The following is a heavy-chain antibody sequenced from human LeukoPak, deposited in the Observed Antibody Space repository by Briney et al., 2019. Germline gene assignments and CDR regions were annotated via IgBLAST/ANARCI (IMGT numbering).Heavy chain of an antibody. Sequence: GGSLRLSCAASGFTLSTYWMSWVRQAPGKGLEWVAFIRYDGSNKYYADSVKGRFTISRDNSKNTLYLQMNSLRAEDTAVYYCANLLGYCSSTSCLRWDAFDIWGQGTMVTVSS. V-gene: IGHV3-30*02. CDR2: IRYDGSNK. J-gene: IGHJ3*02. CDR3: ANLLGYCSSTSCLRWDAFDI. D-gene: IGHD2-2*01. CDR1: GFTLSTYW.